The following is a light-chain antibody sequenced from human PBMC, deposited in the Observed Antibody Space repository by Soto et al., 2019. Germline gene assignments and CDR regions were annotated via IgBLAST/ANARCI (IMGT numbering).Light chain of an antibody. Sequence: EIVVTQSPSTLSLSPGSRCTLSCRASQYISTYLLLYQQKPGQAPRLLIYDASTRATGIPARFSGSGSGTDFTLTISSLETEDFAVYYCQQRSNWPPLTFGGGTQVDIK. CDR2: DAS. J-gene: IGKJ4*01. CDR3: QQRSNWPPLT. CDR1: QYISTY. V-gene: IGKV3-11*01.